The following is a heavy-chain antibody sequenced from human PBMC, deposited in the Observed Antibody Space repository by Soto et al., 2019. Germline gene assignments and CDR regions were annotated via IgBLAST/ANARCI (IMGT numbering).Heavy chain of an antibody. CDR3: GKGGGVLAAYFDY. Sequence: GGSLRLSCSASVFTFSNYAMRWVRQASGKGLEYLSSISNHGGSTYFADSVKGRFTISRDNSKSTLSLQMSSLRPEDTALYYCGKGGGVLAAYFDYWGQGTLVTVSS. V-gene: IGHV3-64D*06. D-gene: IGHD2-8*02. J-gene: IGHJ4*02. CDR1: VFTFSNYA. CDR2: ISNHGGST.